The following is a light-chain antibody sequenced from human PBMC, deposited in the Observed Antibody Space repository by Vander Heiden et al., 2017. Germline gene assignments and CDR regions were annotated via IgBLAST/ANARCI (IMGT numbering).Light chain of an antibody. V-gene: IGKV3-15*01. J-gene: IGKJ4*01. CDR2: GAS. Sequence: EIVMTQSPATLSVSPGERATLSCRASQSVSSNLAWYQQKPGQAPRLLIYGASTRATGIPARFSGSGYGTEFTLTISIRQSEDFAVYYCQQDNNWPPLTFGGGTKVEIK. CDR1: QSVSSN. CDR3: QQDNNWPPLT.